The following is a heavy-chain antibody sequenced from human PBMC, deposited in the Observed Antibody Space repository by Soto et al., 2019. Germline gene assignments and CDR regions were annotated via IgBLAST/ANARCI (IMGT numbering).Heavy chain of an antibody. D-gene: IGHD3-10*01. CDR2: INHSGST. CDR1: GGSFSGYY. J-gene: IGHJ4*02. Sequence: QVQLQQWGAGLLKPSETLSLTCTVYGGSFSGYYWSWIRQPPGKGLEWIGEINHSGSTNYNPSLKSRVTISVDTSKNQFSLKLSSVTAADTAVYYCARVGYYYGSGSCFDYCGQGTLVTVSS. CDR3: ARVGYYYGSGSCFDY. V-gene: IGHV4-34*01.